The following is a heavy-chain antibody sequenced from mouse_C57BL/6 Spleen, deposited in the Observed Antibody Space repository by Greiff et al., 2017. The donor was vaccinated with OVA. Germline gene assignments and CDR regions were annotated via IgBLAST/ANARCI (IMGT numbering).Heavy chain of an antibody. Sequence: EVQRVESGGGLVKPGGSLKLSCAASGFTFSSYAMSWVRQTPEKRLEWVATISDGGSYTYYPDNVKGRFTISRDNAKNNLYLQMSHLKSEDTAMYYCAREGYYSNYVFDYWGQGTTLTVSS. V-gene: IGHV5-4*01. CDR1: GFTFSSYA. D-gene: IGHD2-5*01. CDR3: AREGYYSNYVFDY. J-gene: IGHJ2*01. CDR2: ISDGGSYT.